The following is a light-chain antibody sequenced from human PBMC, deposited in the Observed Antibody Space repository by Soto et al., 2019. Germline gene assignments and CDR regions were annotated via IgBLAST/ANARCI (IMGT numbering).Light chain of an antibody. V-gene: IGLV1-47*01. CDR2: RND. Sequence: QSVLTQPPSASGTPGQRVTISCSGSSSNIGSNYVYWYQQVPGTAPKLLIYRNDQRPSGVPDRFSGSKSGTSASLAISGLRSEDEADYYCAAWDDSLRGWVFGGGTKLTV. J-gene: IGLJ3*02. CDR3: AAWDDSLRGWV. CDR1: SSNIGSNY.